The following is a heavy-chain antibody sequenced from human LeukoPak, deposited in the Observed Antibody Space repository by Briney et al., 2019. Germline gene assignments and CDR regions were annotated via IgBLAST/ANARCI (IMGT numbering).Heavy chain of an antibody. J-gene: IGHJ4*02. V-gene: IGHV3-48*03. Sequence: PGGSLRLSCAASGFSLSSFEMNWVRQAPGKGLECISHISSSGTTKYFADSVRGRFTISRHNAEHSLYLQMNSLRGEDTAVYYCARDIVNGPFVISLESWGQGTPVTVSS. CDR2: ISSSGTTK. CDR3: ARDIVNGPFVISLES. CDR1: GFSLSSFE. D-gene: IGHD2-21*01.